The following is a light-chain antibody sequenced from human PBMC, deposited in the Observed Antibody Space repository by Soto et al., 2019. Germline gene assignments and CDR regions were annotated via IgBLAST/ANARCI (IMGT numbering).Light chain of an antibody. V-gene: IGKV3D-7*01. Sequence: EIVMTQSPATLSVSPGERATLSCRASQSVSSSYLAWYQQKPGQAPRLLIYGASSRATGIPDRFSGSGSGTDFTLTISSLQPEDFATYYCLQDYNYPITFGQGTRLEI. CDR2: GAS. CDR1: QSVSSSY. CDR3: LQDYNYPIT. J-gene: IGKJ5*01.